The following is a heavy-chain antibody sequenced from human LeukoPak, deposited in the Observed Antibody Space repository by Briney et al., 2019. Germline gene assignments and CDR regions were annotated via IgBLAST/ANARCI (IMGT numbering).Heavy chain of an antibody. CDR1: GFTFSSYG. CDR3: ASQKEPATSFDY. J-gene: IGHJ4*02. Sequence: GGSLRLSCAASGFTFSSYGMHWVRQAPGKGLEWVAFIRYDGSNIHYADSVKGRFTISRDNSKNTLYLQMNSLRAEDTAVYYCASQKEPATSFDYWGQGTLVTVSS. CDR2: IRYDGSNI. V-gene: IGHV3-30*02. D-gene: IGHD1-14*01.